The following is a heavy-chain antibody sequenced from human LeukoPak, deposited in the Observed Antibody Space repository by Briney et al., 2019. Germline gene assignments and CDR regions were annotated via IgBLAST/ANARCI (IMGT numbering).Heavy chain of an antibody. J-gene: IGHJ4*02. CDR3: TRGDSGYDGLRLLVDY. V-gene: IGHV3-15*01. CDR1: GFTFTNAW. D-gene: IGHD5-12*01. CDR2: IKSTADGGTP. Sequence: PGGSLRLSCAVSGFTFTNAWMSWVRQAPGKGLEWVGRIKSTADGGTPGHAAPVKDRFTISRDDSKNTLFLQMNSLKTEDTAVYYCTRGDSGYDGLRLLVDYWGQGTLVTVSS.